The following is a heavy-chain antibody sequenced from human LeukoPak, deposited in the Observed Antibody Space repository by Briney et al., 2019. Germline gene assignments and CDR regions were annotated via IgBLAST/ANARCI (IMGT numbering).Heavy chain of an antibody. Sequence: PGGSLRLSCSASGFTFSSYAMHWVRQAPGKGLEYVSAISSNGGSTYYADSVKGRVTISRDNSKNTLYLQMSSLRAEDTAVYYCVTRQYYYGSGSSFDYWGQGTLVTVSS. CDR3: VTRQYYYGSGSSFDY. CDR1: GFTFSSYA. D-gene: IGHD3-10*01. J-gene: IGHJ4*02. CDR2: ISSNGGST. V-gene: IGHV3-64D*06.